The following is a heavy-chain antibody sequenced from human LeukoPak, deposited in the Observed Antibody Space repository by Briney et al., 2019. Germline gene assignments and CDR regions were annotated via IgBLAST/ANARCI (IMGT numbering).Heavy chain of an antibody. CDR3: ARDLAFFALSL. CDR1: GFTFSSHS. D-gene: IGHD3/OR15-3a*01. Sequence: GGSLRLSCEASGFTFSSHSMTWVRQAPGKTLEWISYIGHTGSPAHYADSVRGRFTISRDNAKNSLYLQMNSLTVEDTAVYYCARDLAFFALSLGGQGTLVTVSS. CDR2: IGHTGSPA. V-gene: IGHV3-48*01. J-gene: IGHJ4*02.